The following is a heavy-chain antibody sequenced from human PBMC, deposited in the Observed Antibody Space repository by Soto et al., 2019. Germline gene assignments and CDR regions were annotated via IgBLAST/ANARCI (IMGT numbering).Heavy chain of an antibody. D-gene: IGHD6-13*01. V-gene: IGHV1-69*05. CDR2: IIPIFGTA. Sequence: GASVKVSCKASGGTFSSYAISWVRQAPGQGLEWMGGIIPIFGTANYAQKFQGRVTITRDTSASTAYMELSSLRSEDTAVYYCARDRYSSSWLFDYWGQGTLVTVSS. CDR1: GGTFSSYA. J-gene: IGHJ4*02. CDR3: ARDRYSSSWLFDY.